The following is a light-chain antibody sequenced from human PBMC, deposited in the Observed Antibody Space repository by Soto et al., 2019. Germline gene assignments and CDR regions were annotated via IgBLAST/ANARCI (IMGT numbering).Light chain of an antibody. J-gene: IGKJ1*01. CDR2: GAS. V-gene: IGKV3-20*01. CDR3: QQYGRSPTT. Sequence: EIVLTQSPGTLSLSLGERATLSCRASQSVSINLAWYQQKPGQAPRLLIYGASSRATGIPARFSGSGSGTDFTLTISRLGPEDFAVYYCQQYGRSPTTFGQGTKVDIK. CDR1: QSVSIN.